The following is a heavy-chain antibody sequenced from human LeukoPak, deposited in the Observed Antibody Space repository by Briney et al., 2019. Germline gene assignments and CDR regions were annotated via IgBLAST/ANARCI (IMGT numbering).Heavy chain of an antibody. D-gene: IGHD3-10*01. J-gene: IGHJ4*02. CDR3: ARDGYYGSGSLPLDFDY. CDR2: ISSSGSTI. V-gene: IGHV3-11*01. CDR1: GFTFSDYY. Sequence: PGGSLRLSCAAPGFTFSDYYMSWIRQAPGKGLEWVSYISSSGSTIYYADSVKGRFTISRDNAKNSLYLQMNSLRAEDTAVYYCARDGYYGSGSLPLDFDYWGQGTLVTVSS.